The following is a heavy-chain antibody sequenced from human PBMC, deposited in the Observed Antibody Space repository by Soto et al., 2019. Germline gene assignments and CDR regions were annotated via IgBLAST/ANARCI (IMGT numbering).Heavy chain of an antibody. CDR2: IYYSGST. CDR1: GGSVSSGSYY. V-gene: IGHV4-61*01. CDR3: ARGGGYGRRDAFDI. Sequence: SETLSLTCTVSGGSVSSGSYYWSWIRQPPGKGLEWIGYIYYSGSTNYNPSLKSRVTISVDTSKNQFSLKLRSVTAADTAVYYCARGGGYGRRDAFDIWGQGTMVTVSS. D-gene: IGHD5-12*01. J-gene: IGHJ3*02.